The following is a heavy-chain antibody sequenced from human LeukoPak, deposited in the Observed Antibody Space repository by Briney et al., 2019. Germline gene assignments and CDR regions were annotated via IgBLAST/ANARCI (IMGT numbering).Heavy chain of an antibody. CDR2: INSDGDST. V-gene: IGHV3-64D*06. CDR1: GFTFSSYA. CDR3: VKTPYSSTWYVGDP. Sequence: GGSLRLSCSASGFTFSSYAVHWVRQAAGEGLEYVSAINSDGDSTYYADSVKGRFTISGDNSKNTLYLQMSSLRPEDSAVYYCVKTPYSSTWYVGDPWGQGTLVTVSS. J-gene: IGHJ5*02. D-gene: IGHD2/OR15-2a*01.